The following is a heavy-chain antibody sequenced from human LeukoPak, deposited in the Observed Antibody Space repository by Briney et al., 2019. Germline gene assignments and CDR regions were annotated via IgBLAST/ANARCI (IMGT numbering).Heavy chain of an antibody. CDR3: ARDLWAYYDSSGYYLPGNNSGHHY. J-gene: IGHJ4*02. CDR2: ISSSSTI. CDR1: GFTFSSYS. D-gene: IGHD3-22*01. V-gene: IGHV3-48*02. Sequence: GGSLRLSCAASGFTFSSYSMNWVRQAPGKGLEWVSYISSSSTIYYADSVKGRFTISRDNAKNSLYLQMNSLRDEDTAVYYCARDLWAYYDSSGYYLPGNNSGHHYWGQGTLVTVSS.